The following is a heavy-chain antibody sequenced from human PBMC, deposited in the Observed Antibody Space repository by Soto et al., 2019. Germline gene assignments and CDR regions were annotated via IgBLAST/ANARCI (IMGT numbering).Heavy chain of an antibody. V-gene: IGHV3-23*01. J-gene: IGHJ5*01. D-gene: IGHD1-26*01. CDR2: IGGGGADT. CDR3: AKDAVHYNGKWDWFDS. Sequence: DVQLLESGGGLVQPGGSLTLSCTASRFTFSDYAMSWVRQAPGKGLEWVSAIGGGGADTYYADSVKGRFTISRANSKNTLYLQMNSLRDEDTAVYYCAKDAVHYNGKWDWFDSWGQGALVTVSS. CDR1: RFTFSDYA.